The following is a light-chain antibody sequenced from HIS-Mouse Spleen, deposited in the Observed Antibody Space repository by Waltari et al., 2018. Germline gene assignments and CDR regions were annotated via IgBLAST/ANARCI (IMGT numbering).Light chain of an antibody. J-gene: IGLJ3*02. V-gene: IGLV1-47*01. CDR2: RNN. CDR1: SSNIGSNY. CDR3: AAWDDSLSGPV. Sequence: QSVLTHPPSASGTPGQRVTISCSGSSSNIGSNYVYSYQQPPGTAPKLLIYRNNQRPSGVPDRFSGSKSGTSASLAISGLRSEDEADYYCAAWDDSLSGPVFGGGTKLTVL.